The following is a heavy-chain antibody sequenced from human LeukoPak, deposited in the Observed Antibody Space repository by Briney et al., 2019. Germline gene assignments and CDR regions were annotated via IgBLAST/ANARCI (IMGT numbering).Heavy chain of an antibody. CDR3: ASRTLAVAGYYYGMDV. V-gene: IGHV4-34*01. CDR1: GGSFSGYY. D-gene: IGHD6-19*01. Sequence: SETLSLTCAVYGGSFSGYYWSWIRQPPAKGLEWIGEINHSGSTNYNPSLKSRVTISVDTSKNQFSLKLSSVTAADTAVYYCASRTLAVAGYYYGMDVWGQGTTVTVSS. CDR2: INHSGST. J-gene: IGHJ6*02.